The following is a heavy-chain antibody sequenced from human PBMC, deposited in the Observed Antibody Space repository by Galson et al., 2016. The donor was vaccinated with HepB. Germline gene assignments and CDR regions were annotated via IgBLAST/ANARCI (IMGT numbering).Heavy chain of an antibody. CDR3: ARGHCTPTSCPIDY. CDR1: GYRFTSNW. Sequence: QSGAEVKKSGEPLKISCKGSGYRFTSNWIGWVRQMPGKGLEWMGLIYPSDSHTKYSPSFQGQVTISVDRSISTAYLQWSTLKASDTAMYYCARGHCTPTSCPIDYWGRGTLVTVSS. CDR2: IYPSDSHT. J-gene: IGHJ4*02. D-gene: IGHD2-2*01. V-gene: IGHV5-51*01.